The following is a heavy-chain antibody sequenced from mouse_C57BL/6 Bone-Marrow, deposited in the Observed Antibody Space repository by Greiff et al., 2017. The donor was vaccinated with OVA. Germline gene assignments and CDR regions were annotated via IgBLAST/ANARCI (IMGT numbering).Heavy chain of an antibody. D-gene: IGHD1-1*01. J-gene: IGHJ2*01. V-gene: IGHV1-85*01. CDR1: GYTFTSYD. CDR3: ARGTTVVASFDY. Sequence: QVQLQPSGPELVKPGASVKLSCKASGYTFTSYDINWVKQRPGQGLEWIGWIYPRDGSTEYNEKFKGKATLTVDTSSSTAYMELHSLTSEDSAVYFCARGTTVVASFDYWGQGTTLTVSS. CDR2: IYPRDGST.